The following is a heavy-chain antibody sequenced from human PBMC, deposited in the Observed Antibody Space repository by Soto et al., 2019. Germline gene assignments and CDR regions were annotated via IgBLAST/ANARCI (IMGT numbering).Heavy chain of an antibody. Sequence: PXETLSLKCTVSGRSISSYYWSWIRRPPGKGLDWIGYIYYSGSTNYNPSLKSRVTISVDTSKNQFSLKLSSVTAADTAVYYCARTTEYYYYGMDVWGQGTTVTV. J-gene: IGHJ6*02. CDR3: ARTTEYYYYGMDV. CDR1: GRSISSYY. D-gene: IGHD4-4*01. V-gene: IGHV4-59*01. CDR2: IYYSGST.